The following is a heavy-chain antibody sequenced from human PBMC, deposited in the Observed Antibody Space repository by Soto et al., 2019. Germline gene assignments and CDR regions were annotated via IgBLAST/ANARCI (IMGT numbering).Heavy chain of an antibody. CDR3: ARHSSSWKTYYFDY. CDR2: IYSGGST. D-gene: IGHD6-13*01. CDR1: GFTVSSNY. Sequence: GSLRLSCAASGFTVSSNYMSWVRQAPGKGLEWVSVIYSGGSTYYADSVKGRFTISRDNSKNTLYLQMNSLRAEDTAVYYCARHSSSWKTYYFDYWGQGTLVTVSS. J-gene: IGHJ4*02. V-gene: IGHV3-66*04.